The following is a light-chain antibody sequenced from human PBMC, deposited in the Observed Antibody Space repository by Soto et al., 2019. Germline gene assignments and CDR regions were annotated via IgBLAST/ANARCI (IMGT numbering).Light chain of an antibody. CDR2: GAS. V-gene: IGKV3-20*01. CDR1: QAVTTSY. Sequence: EIVLTQSPCTLSLSPGERATLSCRASQAVTTSYLAWYQQRPGQAPRLLIFGASNRATGIPARFSGGGSGTDFTLTISRLEPEDFAVYYCQHYGSSPHTFGQGTKLEI. CDR3: QHYGSSPHT. J-gene: IGKJ2*01.